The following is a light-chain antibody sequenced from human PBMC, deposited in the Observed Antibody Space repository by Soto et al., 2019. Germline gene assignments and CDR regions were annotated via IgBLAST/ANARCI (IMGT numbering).Light chain of an antibody. V-gene: IGLV2-14*01. Sequence: SVLTQPASVSGSPGQTVTISCTDASSDVGGSDYVSWYQQHPGKAPKLILYEVNNRPSGVSNHFSGSKSGNTASLIISGLQADDAAEYSCSSYSTTSTLVFGSGTKVTVL. CDR3: SSYSTTSTLV. J-gene: IGLJ1*01. CDR1: SSDVGGSDY. CDR2: EVN.